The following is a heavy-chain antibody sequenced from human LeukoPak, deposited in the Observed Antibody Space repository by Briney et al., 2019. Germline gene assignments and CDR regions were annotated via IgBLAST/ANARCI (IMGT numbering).Heavy chain of an antibody. Sequence: PGGSLRLPCAASGFTFSNAWMSWVRQAPGKGLEWVGRIKSKTDGGTTDYAAPVKGRFTISRDDSKNTLYLQMNSLKTEDTAVYYCTTYDGYYYDSSGYAGYWGQGTLVTVSS. J-gene: IGHJ4*02. CDR3: TTYDGYYYDSSGYAGY. CDR2: IKSKTDGGTT. D-gene: IGHD3-22*01. V-gene: IGHV3-15*01. CDR1: GFTFSNAW.